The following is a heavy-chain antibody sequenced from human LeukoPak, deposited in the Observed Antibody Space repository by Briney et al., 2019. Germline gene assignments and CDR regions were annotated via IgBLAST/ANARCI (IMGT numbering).Heavy chain of an antibody. Sequence: SVKVSCMASVGTFSSYAISWVRQAPGRGLEWMGGIIPIFGTANYAQKRQGRVTITADKSTSTAYMELSSVRSEDAAVYYCARREAIRGDYYYYGMDVWGKGTTVTVSS. CDR1: VGTFSSYA. J-gene: IGHJ6*04. CDR3: ARREAIRGDYYYYGMDV. V-gene: IGHV1-69*06. D-gene: IGHD2-21*01. CDR2: IIPIFGTA.